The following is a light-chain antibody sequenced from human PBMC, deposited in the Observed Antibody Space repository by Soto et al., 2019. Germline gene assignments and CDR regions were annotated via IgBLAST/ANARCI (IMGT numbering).Light chain of an antibody. Sequence: EIVITQSPATLSVSPGGRATLSCRASQSVSSNLAWYHQKPGQAPRLLIYGSSTRATGIPARFSGSGSGTEFTLTISSLQSEDFAVYYCQQYNNWPQTFGQGTKV. CDR3: QQYNNWPQT. CDR1: QSVSSN. CDR2: GSS. V-gene: IGKV3-15*01. J-gene: IGKJ1*01.